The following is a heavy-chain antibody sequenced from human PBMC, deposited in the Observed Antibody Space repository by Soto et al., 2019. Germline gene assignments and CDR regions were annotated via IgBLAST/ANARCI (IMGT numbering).Heavy chain of an antibody. Sequence: PSDTLALPCAVPGWSFSGYYWSWIRQPPGKGLEWIGEINHSGITNYNPSLKSRVTISVDTSKNPFSLKLSSVTAADTALYYCAXXSVASFGDYNYYSWGIEDWGQASTVTLS. CDR3: AXXSVASFGDYNYYSWGIED. CDR1: GWSFSGYY. J-gene: IGHJ6*02. CDR2: INHSGIT. D-gene: IGHD2-21*02. V-gene: IGHV4-34*01.